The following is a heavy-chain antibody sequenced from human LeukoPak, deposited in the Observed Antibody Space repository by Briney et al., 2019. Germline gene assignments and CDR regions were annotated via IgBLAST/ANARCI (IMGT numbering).Heavy chain of an antibody. Sequence: GGSLRLSCAASGFTFSIYWMSWVRQAPGKGLEWVANIKQDGSNKYYADSVKGRFTISRDNSKNTLYLQMNSLRAEDTAVYYCAKISRPYCSSTSCQRYYYYYMDVWGKGTTVTVSS. CDR2: IKQDGSNK. CDR3: AKISRPYCSSTSCQRYYYYYMDV. CDR1: GFTFSIYW. J-gene: IGHJ6*03. V-gene: IGHV3-7*02. D-gene: IGHD2-2*01.